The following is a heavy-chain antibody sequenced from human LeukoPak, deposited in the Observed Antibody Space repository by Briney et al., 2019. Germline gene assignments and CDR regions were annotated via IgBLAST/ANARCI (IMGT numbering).Heavy chain of an antibody. CDR2: SIPVFGTG. CDR1: GGTLSSYG. J-gene: IGHJ3*02. Sequence: ASVKVSCKASGGTLSSYGISWVRQAPGQGLEWMGGSIPVFGTGTYAQRFQGRVTFTMDESTSTAYMELSSLRSEDTAVYYCARDRGPAAIRDAFDTWGQGTMVTVSS. D-gene: IGHD2-2*02. CDR3: ARDRGPAAIRDAFDT. V-gene: IGHV1-69*05.